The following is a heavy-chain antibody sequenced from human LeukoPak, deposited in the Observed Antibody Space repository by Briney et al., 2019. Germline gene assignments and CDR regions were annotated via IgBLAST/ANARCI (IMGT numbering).Heavy chain of an antibody. CDR3: AKVVAVAGSYFDY. D-gene: IGHD6-19*01. J-gene: IGHJ4*02. Sequence: PGGSLRLSCAASGFTFSSYAMSWVRQAPGKGLEGVSAISGSGGSTYYADSVKGRFTISRDNSKNTLYLQMNSLRAEDTAVYYCAKVVAVAGSYFDYWGQGTLVTVSS. V-gene: IGHV3-23*01. CDR1: GFTFSSYA. CDR2: ISGSGGST.